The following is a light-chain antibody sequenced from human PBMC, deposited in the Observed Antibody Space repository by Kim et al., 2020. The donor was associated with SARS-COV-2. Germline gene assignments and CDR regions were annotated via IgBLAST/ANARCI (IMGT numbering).Light chain of an antibody. J-gene: IGKJ4*01. CDR2: AAS. CDR3: QQSYTTAT. V-gene: IGKV1-39*01. CDR1: QNIGRY. Sequence: DIQMTQSPSSLSASVGDRVTITCRASQNIGRYLNWYQRKPGKAPKLLIYAASSLQSGVPPRFSGSGSGTVFPLPISSLHPEFFATYYCQQSYTTATFGGGTKVDIK.